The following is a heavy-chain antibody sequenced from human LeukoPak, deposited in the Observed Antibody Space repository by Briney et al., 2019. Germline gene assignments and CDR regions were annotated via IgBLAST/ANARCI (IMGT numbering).Heavy chain of an antibody. CDR1: GYTFTGYY. J-gene: IGHJ4*02. D-gene: IGHD3-22*01. Sequence: ASVKVSCKASGYTFTGYYMHWVRQAPGQGLEWMGWINRNSGGTNYAQKFQGRVTMTRDTSISTAYMELSRLRSDDTAVYYCAGGVLTAYDSSGYYWAYWGQGTLVTVSS. CDR3: AGGVLTAYDSSGYYWAY. CDR2: INRNSGGT. V-gene: IGHV1-2*02.